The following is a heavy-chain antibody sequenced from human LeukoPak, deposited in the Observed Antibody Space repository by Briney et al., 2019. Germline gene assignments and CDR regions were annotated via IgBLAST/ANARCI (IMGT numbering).Heavy chain of an antibody. CDR1: GFTFDDYA. J-gene: IGHJ6*02. CDR2: ISWNSGSI. D-gene: IGHD6-19*01. CDR3: EKDLYSSGWSDYYYYGMDV. Sequence: PGGSLRLSCAASGFTFDDYAMHWVRQAPGKGLEWVSGISWNSGSIGYADSVKGRFTISRDNAKNSLYLQMNSLRAEDTALYYCEKDLYSSGWSDYYYYGMDVWGQGTTVTVSS. V-gene: IGHV3-9*01.